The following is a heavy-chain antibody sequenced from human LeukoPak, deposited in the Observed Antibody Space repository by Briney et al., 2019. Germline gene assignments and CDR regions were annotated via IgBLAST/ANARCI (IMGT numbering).Heavy chain of an antibody. V-gene: IGHV1-18*01. Sequence: ASVEVSCKASGYTFTSYGISWVRQAPGQGLEWMGWISAYNGNTNYAQKLQGRVTMTTDTSTSTAYMELRSLRSDDTAVYYCARLVRVAGSLADAFDIWGQGTMVTVSS. CDR2: ISAYNGNT. J-gene: IGHJ3*02. CDR1: GYTFTSYG. CDR3: ARLVRVAGSLADAFDI. D-gene: IGHD6-19*01.